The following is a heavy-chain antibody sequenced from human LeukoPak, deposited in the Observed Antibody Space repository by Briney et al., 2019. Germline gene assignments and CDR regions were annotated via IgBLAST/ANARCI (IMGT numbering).Heavy chain of an antibody. CDR3: ARAASIGTVDY. Sequence: PGGSLRLSCAASGFTFSTNWMHWVRQAPGKGLVWVSRINGDGSRTNYADSVEGRFTISRDNTKNSLYLQMNSLRVEDTALYYCARAASIGTVDYWGQGTLVTVSS. V-gene: IGHV3-74*01. J-gene: IGHJ4*02. D-gene: IGHD6-13*01. CDR1: GFTFSTNW. CDR2: INGDGSRT.